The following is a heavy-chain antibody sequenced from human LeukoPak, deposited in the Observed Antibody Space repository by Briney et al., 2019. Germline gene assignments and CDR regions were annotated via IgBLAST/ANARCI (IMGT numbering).Heavy chain of an antibody. Sequence: ASVKVSCKASGGIFSSYTISWVRQAPGQGLEWMGRIIPLLGIANYAQKFQGRVTIIADKSTSTAYMELSSLRSEDTAVYHCAVRSDSGSYRVFDYWGQGTLVTVSS. CDR1: GGIFSSYT. CDR2: IIPLLGIA. J-gene: IGHJ4*02. V-gene: IGHV1-69*02. CDR3: AVRSDSGSYRVFDY. D-gene: IGHD1-26*01.